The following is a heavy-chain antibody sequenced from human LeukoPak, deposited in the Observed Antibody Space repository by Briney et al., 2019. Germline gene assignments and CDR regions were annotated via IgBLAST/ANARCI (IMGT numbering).Heavy chain of an antibody. J-gene: IGHJ4*02. CDR3: ARMAGSYRTNYFDY. CDR2: INPNSGGT. Sequence: GASVKVSCKASGYTFTGYYMHWVRQAPGQGLEWMGRINPNSGGTNYAQKFQGRVTMTRDTSISTAYMELSRLRSDDTAVYYCARMAGSYRTNYFDYWGQGTLVTVSS. D-gene: IGHD1-26*01. CDR1: GYTFTGYY. V-gene: IGHV1-2*06.